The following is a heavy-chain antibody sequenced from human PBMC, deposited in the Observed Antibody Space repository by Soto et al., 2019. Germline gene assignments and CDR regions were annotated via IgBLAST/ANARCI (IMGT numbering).Heavy chain of an antibody. Sequence: QVQLQESGPGLVKPSETLSLTCTVSGGSISSYYWSWIRQPPGKGLEWIGYIYYSGSTNYNPSLKSRVTISVDTSKNQFSLKLSSVTAADTAVYYCPRVGYSSGWYVGEYYYYYMDVWGNGTTVTVSS. CDR3: PRVGYSSGWYVGEYYYYYMDV. CDR1: GGSISSYY. V-gene: IGHV4-59*01. J-gene: IGHJ6*03. D-gene: IGHD6-19*01. CDR2: IYYSGST.